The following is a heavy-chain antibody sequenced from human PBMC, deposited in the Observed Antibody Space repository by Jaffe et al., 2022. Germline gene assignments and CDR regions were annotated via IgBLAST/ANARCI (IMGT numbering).Heavy chain of an antibody. J-gene: IGHJ4*02. CDR2: IYHSGST. V-gene: IGHV4-38-2*01. D-gene: IGHD3-10*01. CDR1: GYSISSGYY. Sequence: QVQLQESGPGLVKPSETLSLTCAVSGYSISSGYYWGWIRQPPGKGLEWIGSIYHSGSTYYNPSLKSRVTISVDTSKNQFSLKLSSVTAADTAVYYCARSVVLWFGEDDYWGQGTLVTVSS. CDR3: ARSVVLWFGEDDY.